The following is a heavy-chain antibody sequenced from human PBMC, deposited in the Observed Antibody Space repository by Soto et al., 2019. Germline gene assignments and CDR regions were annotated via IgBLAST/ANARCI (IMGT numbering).Heavy chain of an antibody. CDR3: ATINYFGAGRFWFDP. Sequence: PSETLSLTCGVSGASISSSNWWSWVRQPPGKGLEWIGEIYQDGATNYSPSLKSRVTMSLDKPNNQFSLTLRAVTAADTAVYYCATINYFGAGRFWFDPWGRGTLVTVSS. CDR2: IYQDGAT. CDR1: GASISSSNW. D-gene: IGHD3-10*01. V-gene: IGHV4-4*02. J-gene: IGHJ5*02.